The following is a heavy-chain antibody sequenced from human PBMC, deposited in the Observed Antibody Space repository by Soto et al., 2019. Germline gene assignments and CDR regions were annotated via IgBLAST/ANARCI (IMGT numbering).Heavy chain of an antibody. Sequence: GGSLRLSCAASGFTFSSYWMHWFRQAPGKGLMWVSRINSGGGTTTYADSVKGRFTISRDNAENTLYLQMNGLRAEDTAVYYCARWFTYGNFDYFDYWGQGTQVTVSS. CDR2: INSGGGTT. V-gene: IGHV3-74*01. CDR1: GFTFSSYW. CDR3: ARWFTYGNFDYFDY. J-gene: IGHJ4*02. D-gene: IGHD3-10*01.